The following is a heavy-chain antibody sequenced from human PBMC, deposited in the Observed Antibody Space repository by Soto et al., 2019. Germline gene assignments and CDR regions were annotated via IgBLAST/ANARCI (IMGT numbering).Heavy chain of an antibody. CDR1: GGSISSYY. D-gene: IGHD3-3*01. Sequence: SETLSLTCTVSGGSISSYYWSWIRQPPGKGLEWIGYIYYSGSTNYNPSLKSRVTISVDTSKNQFSLKLSSVTAADTAVYYCARVTIFGVVPMPSFDYWGQGTLVTVSS. CDR2: IYYSGST. V-gene: IGHV4-59*01. CDR3: ARVTIFGVVPMPSFDY. J-gene: IGHJ4*02.